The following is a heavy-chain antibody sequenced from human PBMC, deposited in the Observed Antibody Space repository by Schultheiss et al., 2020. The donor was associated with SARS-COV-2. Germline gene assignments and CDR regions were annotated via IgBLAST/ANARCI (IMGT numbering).Heavy chain of an antibody. D-gene: IGHD6-19*01. Sequence: SVKVSCKASGGTFRIYAISWVRQAPGQGLEWMGGIIPIFGTANYAQKFQGRVTMTRDTSTTTAYMELRSLRSDDTAVYYCARDRGGAVPTNAFDIWGQGTMVTVSS. CDR1: GGTFRIYA. V-gene: IGHV1-69*05. CDR3: ARDRGGAVPTNAFDI. CDR2: IIPIFGTA. J-gene: IGHJ3*02.